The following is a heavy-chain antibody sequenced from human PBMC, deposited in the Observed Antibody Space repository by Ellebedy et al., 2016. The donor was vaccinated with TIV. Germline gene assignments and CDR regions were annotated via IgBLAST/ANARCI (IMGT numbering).Heavy chain of an antibody. V-gene: IGHV6-1*01. CDR1: GDNVSSNRAA. D-gene: IGHD6-6*01. Sequence: MPSETLSLTCAISGDNVSSNRAAWNWIRQSPSRGLEWPGRTYYMSKWYNDYALSVTGRMTISPDTFKNQFSLQLSSVTPGDTAIYYCARSPIATRLIDFWGQGTLVSVSS. CDR2: TYYMSKWYN. CDR3: ARSPIATRLIDF. J-gene: IGHJ4*02.